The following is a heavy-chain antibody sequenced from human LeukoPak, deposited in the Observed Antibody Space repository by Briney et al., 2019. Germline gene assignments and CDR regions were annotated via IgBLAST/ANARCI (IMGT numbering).Heavy chain of an antibody. CDR3: ARAARVAAKTLLDY. D-gene: IGHD2-15*01. CDR2: INPNSGGT. J-gene: IGHJ4*02. V-gene: IGHV1-2*02. CDR1: GHTFTGYY. Sequence: EASVKVSCKASGHTFTGYYMHWVRQAPGQGLEWMGWINPNSGGTNYAQKFQGRVTMTRDTSISTAYMELSRLRSDDTAVYYCARAARVAAKTLLDYWGQGTLVTVSS.